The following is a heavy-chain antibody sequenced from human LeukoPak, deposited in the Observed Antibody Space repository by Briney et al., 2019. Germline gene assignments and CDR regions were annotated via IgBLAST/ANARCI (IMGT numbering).Heavy chain of an antibody. J-gene: IGHJ4*02. Sequence: GGSLRLSCAASGFTFSSHAMNWVRQAPGKGLEWVSAISGSGGSTYYADSVKGRFTISRDNSKNTLYLQMNSPRAEDTAVYYCAKATLRYCSGGSCYIDYWGQGTLVTVSS. D-gene: IGHD2-15*01. CDR2: ISGSGGST. CDR3: AKATLRYCSGGSCYIDY. CDR1: GFTFSSHA. V-gene: IGHV3-23*01.